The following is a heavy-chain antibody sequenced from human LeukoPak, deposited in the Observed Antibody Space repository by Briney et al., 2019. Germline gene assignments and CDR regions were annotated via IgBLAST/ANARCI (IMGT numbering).Heavy chain of an antibody. J-gene: IGHJ6*03. V-gene: IGHV1-69*01. Sequence: GASVKVSCKASGGTLSSYAISWVRQAPGQGLEWMGGIIPIFGTANYAQKFQGRVTITADESTSTAYMELSSLRSEDTAVYYCASGYSYGYYPYYYYYYMDVWGKGTTVTISS. CDR2: IIPIFGTA. CDR1: GGTLSSYA. CDR3: ASGYSYGYYPYYYYYYMDV. D-gene: IGHD5-18*01.